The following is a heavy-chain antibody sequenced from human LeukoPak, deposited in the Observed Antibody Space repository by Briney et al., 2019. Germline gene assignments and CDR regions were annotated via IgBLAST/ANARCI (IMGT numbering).Heavy chain of an antibody. CDR2: ISGSGGST. J-gene: IGHJ4*02. CDR3: AKLPYSSAWYIDY. V-gene: IGHV3-23*01. CDR1: GFTFSSYW. D-gene: IGHD6-19*01. Sequence: GGSLRLSCAASGFTFSSYWMSWVRQAPGKGLEWVSAISGSGGSTYYADFVKGRFTISRDNSKNTLSLQMSSLRAEDTAVYYCAKLPYSSAWYIDYWGQGTLVTVSS.